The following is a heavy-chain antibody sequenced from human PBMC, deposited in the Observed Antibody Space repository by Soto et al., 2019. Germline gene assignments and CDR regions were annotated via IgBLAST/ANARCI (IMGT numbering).Heavy chain of an antibody. CDR1: GFTFSHAW. CDR2: IKSKTDGGTT. J-gene: IGHJ4*02. Sequence: EVQLVESGGGLVKPGRSLRLSCAASGFTFSHAWMSWVRQAPGKGLEWVGRIKSKTDGGTTNYAAPVKGRFTISRDDSENTLFLQMNSLKTEDTAVYFCSTEPLDYWGQGTLVTVSS. CDR3: STEPLDY. V-gene: IGHV3-15*01.